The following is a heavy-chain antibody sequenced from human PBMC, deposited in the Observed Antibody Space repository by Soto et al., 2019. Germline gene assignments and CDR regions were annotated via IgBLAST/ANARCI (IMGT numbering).Heavy chain of an antibody. D-gene: IGHD1-26*01. CDR2: IIGGSGNT. CDR3: ARGSGSFFPFFDS. J-gene: IGHJ4*02. CDR1: GDTFGSNA. Sequence: QVQFVQSGAEVKKPGASVKLSCKASGDTFGSNAMHSVRQAAGQRLEWMGWIIGGSGNTKYSRNFQGRVTITWDTSASTVYMELTSLRSDDTAVYFCARGSGSFFPFFDSWGQGTLVTVSS. V-gene: IGHV1-3*01.